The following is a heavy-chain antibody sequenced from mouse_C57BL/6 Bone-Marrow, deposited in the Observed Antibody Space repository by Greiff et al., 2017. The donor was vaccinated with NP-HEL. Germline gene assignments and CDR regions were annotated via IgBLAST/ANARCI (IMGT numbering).Heavy chain of an antibody. V-gene: IGHV1-82*01. CDR3: ARVGYSNLWYFDV. Sequence: QVQLQQSGPELVKPGASVKISCKASGYAFSSSWMNWVKQRPGKGLEWIGRIYPGDGDTNYNGKFKGKATLTADKSSSTAYMQLSSLTSEDSAVYFCARVGYSNLWYFDVWGTGTTVTVSS. CDR1: GYAFSSSW. CDR2: IYPGDGDT. D-gene: IGHD2-5*01. J-gene: IGHJ1*03.